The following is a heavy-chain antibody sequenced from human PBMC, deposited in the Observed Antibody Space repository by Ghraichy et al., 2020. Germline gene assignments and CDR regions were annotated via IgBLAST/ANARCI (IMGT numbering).Heavy chain of an antibody. Sequence: SETLSLTCTVSGDSISTYYWSWIRQPPGKGLEWIGCIYHTGNTNYDPSVKSRVTISVDTSKNQFSLQLSSVTAADTAVYYCARTKTLSTLYYGMDVWGQGTTVTI. CDR1: GDSISTYY. J-gene: IGHJ6*02. D-gene: IGHD4-23*01. CDR3: ARTKTLSTLYYGMDV. V-gene: IGHV4-4*09. CDR2: IYHTGNT.